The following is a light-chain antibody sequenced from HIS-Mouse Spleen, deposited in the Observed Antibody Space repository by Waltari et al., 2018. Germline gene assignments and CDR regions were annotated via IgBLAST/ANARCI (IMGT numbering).Light chain of an antibody. V-gene: IGKV1-33*01. J-gene: IGKJ4*01. CDR1: QDISNY. Sequence: DIQMTQSPSSLSASVGDRVTITCQASQDISNYLNWYQQKPGKAPKLLIYDASTLETGVPSRFSGSGSGKDFTFTISSLQPEDIATYYCQQYDNLPLTFGGGTKVEIK. CDR3: QQYDNLPLT. CDR2: DAS.